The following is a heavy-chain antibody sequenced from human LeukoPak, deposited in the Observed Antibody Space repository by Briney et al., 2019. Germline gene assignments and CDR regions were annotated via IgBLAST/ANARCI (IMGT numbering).Heavy chain of an antibody. CDR1: GYSFTSYW. V-gene: IGHV5-51*01. D-gene: IGHD5-18*01. Sequence: GESLKISCQGSGYSFTSYWIGWVRLMPGKGLEWKGIIYPGDSDTRYSPSFQGQVTISADKSIRTAFLQWSSLKASDTAMYYCASPRRGYNYGDSFDVWGQGTMVTVSS. J-gene: IGHJ3*01. CDR3: ASPRRGYNYGDSFDV. CDR2: IYPGDSDT.